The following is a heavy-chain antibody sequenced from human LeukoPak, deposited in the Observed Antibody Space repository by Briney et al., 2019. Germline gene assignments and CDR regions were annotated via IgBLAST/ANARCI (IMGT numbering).Heavy chain of an antibody. CDR3: ARDCGGDCYSGFRY. CDR1: GLTFSLYS. D-gene: IGHD2-21*02. Sequence: PGGSLRLSCSASGLTFSLYSMHWVRQAPGKGLEYVSGISTNGGSTYYADSVKGRFTISRDNAKNSLYLQMNSLRDEDTAVYYCARDCGGDCYSGFRYWGQGTLVTVSS. J-gene: IGHJ4*02. CDR2: ISTNGGST. V-gene: IGHV3-64*04.